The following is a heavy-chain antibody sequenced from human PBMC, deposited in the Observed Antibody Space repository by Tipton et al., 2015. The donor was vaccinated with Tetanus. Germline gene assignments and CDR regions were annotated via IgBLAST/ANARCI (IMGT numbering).Heavy chain of an antibody. CDR2: TYYRSKWYN. CDR3: ARDRQQLVRDGGYAFDI. D-gene: IGHD6-13*01. J-gene: IGHJ3*02. V-gene: IGHV6-1*01. CDR1: GDSVSSNSAA. Sequence: VKPTETLSLTCAISGDSVSSNSAAWNWIRQSPSRGLEWLGRTYYRSKWYNDYAVSVKSRITINPDTSKNQFSLQLNSVTPEDTAVYYCARDRQQLVRDGGYAFDIWGQGTMVSVSS.